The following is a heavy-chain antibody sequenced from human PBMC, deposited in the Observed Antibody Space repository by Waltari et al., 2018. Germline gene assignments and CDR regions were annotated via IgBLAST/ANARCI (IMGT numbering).Heavy chain of an antibody. J-gene: IGHJ3*02. CDR3: ARGRKQWLPPSAKSAFDI. V-gene: IGHV4-34*01. Sequence: QVQLQQWGAGLLKPSETLSLTCAVYGGSFSGYYWSWIRQPPGKGLEWIGEINHSGSTNYNPSLKSRVTIAVDTSKNQFSLKLSSVTAADTAVYYCARGRKQWLPPSAKSAFDIWGQGTMVTVSS. D-gene: IGHD6-19*01. CDR1: GGSFSGYY. CDR2: INHSGST.